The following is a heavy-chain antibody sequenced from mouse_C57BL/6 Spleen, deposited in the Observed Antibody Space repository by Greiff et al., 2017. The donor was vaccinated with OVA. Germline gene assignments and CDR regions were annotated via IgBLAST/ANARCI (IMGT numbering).Heavy chain of an antibody. J-gene: IGHJ1*03. CDR3: AIYGTHWYFDV. CDR2: INPNNGGT. CDR1: GYTFTDYY. Sequence: EVQLQQSGPELVKPGASVKISCKASGYTFTDYYMNWVKQSHGKSLEWIGDINPNNGGTSYNQKFKGKATLTVDKSSSTAYMELRSLTSEDSAVYYCAIYGTHWYFDVWGTGTTVTVSS. V-gene: IGHV1-26*01. D-gene: IGHD2-1*01.